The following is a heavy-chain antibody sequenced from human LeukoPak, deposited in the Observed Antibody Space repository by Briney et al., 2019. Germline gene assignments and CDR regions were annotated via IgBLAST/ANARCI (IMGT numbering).Heavy chain of an antibody. CDR3: ARGTPTTRDFDY. D-gene: IGHD4-11*01. J-gene: IGHJ4*02. V-gene: IGHV3-21*01. Sequence: PGGSLRLSCVASGLTFSSYNVNWVRQAPGKGLEWVSFISSSSNYIYYADSVKGRFTISRDNAKNSLLLQMNSLRAEDTAVYYCARGTPTTRDFDYWGQGTLVTVSS. CDR1: GLTFSSYN. CDR2: ISSSSNYI.